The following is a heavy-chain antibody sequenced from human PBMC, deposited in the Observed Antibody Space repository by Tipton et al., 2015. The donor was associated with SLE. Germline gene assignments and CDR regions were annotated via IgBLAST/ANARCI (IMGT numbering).Heavy chain of an antibody. V-gene: IGHV4-30-4*01. CDR2: IYYIGST. Sequence: TLSLTCTVSGGSISSGEYYWSWIRQPPGKGLEWIGYIYYIGSTYYNPSLKSRVTISVDTSKNQFSLKLSSVTAADTAVYYCARRARPDYARPFLDDWGQGTLVTVAS. CDR1: GGSISSGEYY. J-gene: IGHJ4*02. CDR3: ARRARPDYARPFLDD. D-gene: IGHD4-17*01.